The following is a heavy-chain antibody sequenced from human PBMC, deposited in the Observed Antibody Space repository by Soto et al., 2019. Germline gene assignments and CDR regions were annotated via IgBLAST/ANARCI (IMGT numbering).Heavy chain of an antibody. V-gene: IGHV3-33*01. Sequence: GGSLRLSCAASGFTFSYYGMHWVRQAPGKGLEWVAIIWYDGSNENYADSVKGRFTISRDNSKNTLYLQMNSLRAEDTAVYYCARSGSGYYYAPYYFDYWGQGTLVTVSS. CDR2: IWYDGSNE. J-gene: IGHJ4*02. D-gene: IGHD3-22*01. CDR3: ARSGSGYYYAPYYFDY. CDR1: GFTFSYYG.